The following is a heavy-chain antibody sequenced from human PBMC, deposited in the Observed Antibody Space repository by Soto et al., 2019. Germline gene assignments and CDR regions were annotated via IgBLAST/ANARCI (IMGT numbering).Heavy chain of an antibody. D-gene: IGHD4-4*01. Sequence: QVQLVQSGAEVKKPGSSVKLSCKASGGTFRSSAISWVRQAPGQGREWMGGIIPIFPTPDYAQKFQERVTITADESASTAYMELSILTSADTAVYYCARDRDRLQLGGNYYYIMDVWGQGTTVTVSS. CDR2: IIPIFPTP. V-gene: IGHV1-69*12. J-gene: IGHJ6*02. CDR1: GGTFRSSA. CDR3: ARDRDRLQLGGNYYYIMDV.